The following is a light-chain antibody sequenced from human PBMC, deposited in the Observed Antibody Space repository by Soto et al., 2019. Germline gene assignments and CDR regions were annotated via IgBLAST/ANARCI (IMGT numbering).Light chain of an antibody. J-gene: IGKJ1*01. CDR2: GAS. CDR3: QQYGSSPPT. CDR1: QSVSTNY. Sequence: EIVLTQSPGTLSLSPGERATLSCRASQSVSTNYLAWYQRKPGQAPRLLIYGASSRATDIPNRFSGSGSGTDFNLTITRLNAEDFAVYYCQQYGSSPPTFGQGTKVEIK. V-gene: IGKV3-20*01.